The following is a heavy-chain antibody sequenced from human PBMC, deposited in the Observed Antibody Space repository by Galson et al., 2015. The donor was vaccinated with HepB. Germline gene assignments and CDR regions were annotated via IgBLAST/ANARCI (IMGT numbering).Heavy chain of an antibody. CDR1: GFAVNSNY. J-gene: IGHJ4*02. V-gene: IGHV3-66*01. Sequence: SLRLSCAASGFAVNSNYMSWVRQAPGKGLEWVSFIYSGGSTNYADSVKGRFTISRDNSKNTLYLQMNSLRAEDTAVYYCARGATQALGYWGQGTLVIVSS. CDR2: IYSGGST. CDR3: ARGATQALGY. D-gene: IGHD7-27*01.